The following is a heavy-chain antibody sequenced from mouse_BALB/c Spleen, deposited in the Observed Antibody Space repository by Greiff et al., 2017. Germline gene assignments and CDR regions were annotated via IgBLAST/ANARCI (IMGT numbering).Heavy chain of an antibody. D-gene: IGHD2-4*01. Sequence: QVQLKQSGAELMKPGASVKISCKATGYTFSSYWIEWVKQRPGHGLEWIGEILPASGSTNYNEKFKGKATFTADTSSNTAYMQLSSLTSEDSAVYYCARGLRRVLYAMDYWGQGTSVTVSS. CDR3: ARGLRRVLYAMDY. CDR2: ILPASGST. CDR1: GYTFSSYW. J-gene: IGHJ4*01. V-gene: IGHV1-9*01.